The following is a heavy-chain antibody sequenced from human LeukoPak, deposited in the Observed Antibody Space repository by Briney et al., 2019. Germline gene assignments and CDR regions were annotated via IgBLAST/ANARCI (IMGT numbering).Heavy chain of an antibody. CDR1: GYSFTSYW. J-gene: IGHJ4*02. Sequence: GESLKISCKGSGYSFTSYWIGWVRQMPGKGLEWVGRIRTKANNYATVYAASLKGRFTISRDDSKNTAYLQMNSLKTEDTAVYYCSRTSSSWFPNFDYWGQGTLVTVSS. CDR3: SRTSSSWFPNFDY. D-gene: IGHD6-13*01. V-gene: IGHV3-73*01. CDR2: IRTKANNYAT.